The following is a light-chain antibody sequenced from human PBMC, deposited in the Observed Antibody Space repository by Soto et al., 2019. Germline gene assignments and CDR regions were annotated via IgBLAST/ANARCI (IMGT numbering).Light chain of an antibody. CDR1: QSVSSH. V-gene: IGKV3-11*01. Sequence: DIVLTQSPATLSLSPGERATISCRASQSVSSHLAWYQQKPGQAPRLLIYDASNRANGIPARFSGSGSGTAVTLIIISRQHDDDVVNYYQQRNNCPPVTFGGGTKLEIK. CDR3: QQRNNCPPVT. CDR2: DAS. J-gene: IGKJ4*01.